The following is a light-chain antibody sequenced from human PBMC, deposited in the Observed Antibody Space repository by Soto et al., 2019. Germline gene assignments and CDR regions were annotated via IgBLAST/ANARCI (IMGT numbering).Light chain of an antibody. Sequence: DIQMTQSPSTLSASVGDRVTITCRASQSIIDSLAWYQQKPGKAPKLLTSEASSLKSGVPSRFSGSRSGTDYTITISSLQADDFATYYCQQYNGYWTFGQGTKVEIK. CDR2: EAS. CDR3: QQYNGYWT. J-gene: IGKJ1*01. V-gene: IGKV1-5*03. CDR1: QSIIDS.